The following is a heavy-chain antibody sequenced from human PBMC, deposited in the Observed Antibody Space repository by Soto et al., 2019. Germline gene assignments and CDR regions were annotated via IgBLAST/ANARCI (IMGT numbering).Heavy chain of an antibody. CDR3: ARGSSSWYGGLDY. D-gene: IGHD6-13*01. Sequence: SETLSLTCAVYGGSFSGYYWSWIRQPPGKGLEWIGEINHSGSTNYNPSLKSRITISVDTSKNQFSLKLSSVTAADTAVYYCARGSSSWYGGLDYWGQGTLVTVSS. CDR2: INHSGST. V-gene: IGHV4-34*01. J-gene: IGHJ4*02. CDR1: GGSFSGYY.